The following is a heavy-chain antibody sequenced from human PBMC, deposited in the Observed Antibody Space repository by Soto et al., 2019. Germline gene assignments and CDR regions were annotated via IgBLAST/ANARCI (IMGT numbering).Heavy chain of an antibody. CDR2: ISGSGGST. D-gene: IGHD4-17*01. CDR1: GFTFSSYA. Sequence: GGSLRLSCAASGFTFSSYAMSWVRQAPGKGLEWVSAISGSGGSTYYADSVKGRFTISRDNSKNTLYLQMNSLRAEDTAVYYCAKGSATTLYYYYYYMDVWGKGTTVTVSS. CDR3: AKGSATTLYYYYYYMDV. V-gene: IGHV3-23*01. J-gene: IGHJ6*03.